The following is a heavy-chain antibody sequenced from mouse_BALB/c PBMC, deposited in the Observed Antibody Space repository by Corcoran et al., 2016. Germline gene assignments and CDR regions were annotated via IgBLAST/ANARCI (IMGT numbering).Heavy chain of an antibody. J-gene: IGHJ3*01. Sequence: QVQLQQSGAELMKPGASVKISCKATGYTFSSYWIEWVKQRPGHGLEWIGEILPGSGSTNYNEKFKGKATFTADPSSNTAYMKLSSLTSEDSAVDYCARSHGSSRALFAYWGQGTLVTVSA. CDR2: ILPGSGST. CDR1: GYTFSSYW. V-gene: IGHV1-9*01. D-gene: IGHD1-1*01. CDR3: ARSHGSSRALFAY.